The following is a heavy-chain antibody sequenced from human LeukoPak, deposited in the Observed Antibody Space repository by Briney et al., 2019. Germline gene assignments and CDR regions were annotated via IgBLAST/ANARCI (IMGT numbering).Heavy chain of an antibody. CDR1: GYSISSGYY. J-gene: IGHJ3*02. Sequence: SETLSLTCAVSGYSISSGYYWGWIRQPPGKGMEWIGSIYHSGNTYYNPSLKSRVTISVDTSKNQFSLKLSSVTAADTAVYYCARSLRFLEWLEEADAFDIWGQETMVTVSS. CDR2: IYHSGNT. V-gene: IGHV4-38-2*01. D-gene: IGHD3-3*01. CDR3: ARSLRFLEWLEEADAFDI.